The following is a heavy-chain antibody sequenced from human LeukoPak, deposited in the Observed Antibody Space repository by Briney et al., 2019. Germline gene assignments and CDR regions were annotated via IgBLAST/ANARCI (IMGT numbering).Heavy chain of an antibody. CDR3: ARGTDYGGNSDDY. V-gene: IGHV4-39*01. CDR1: GGSISSSTYY. J-gene: IGHJ4*02. CDR2: IYYSGST. D-gene: IGHD4-23*01. Sequence: SETLSLTCSVSGGSISSSTYYWVWIRQPPGRGLEWIGSIYYSGSTYYNPSLKSRVTISVDTSKNQFSLKLSSVTAADTAVYYCARGTDYGGNSDDYWGQGTLVTVSS.